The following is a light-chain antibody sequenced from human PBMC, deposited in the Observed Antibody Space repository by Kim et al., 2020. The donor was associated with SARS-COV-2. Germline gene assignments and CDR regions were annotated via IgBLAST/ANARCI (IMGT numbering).Light chain of an antibody. Sequence: RVTISCTGSSSNIGAGYDVHWYHHLPGTAPKLLIYGNNNRPSRVPDRFSGSKSGTSASLAITGLQAEDEADYYCQSYDNSLSGYVFGTGTKVTVL. CDR3: QSYDNSLSGYV. V-gene: IGLV1-40*01. CDR1: SSNIGAGYD. CDR2: GNN. J-gene: IGLJ1*01.